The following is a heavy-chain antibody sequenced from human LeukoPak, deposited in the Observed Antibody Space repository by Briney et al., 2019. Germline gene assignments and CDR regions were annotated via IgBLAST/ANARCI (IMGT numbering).Heavy chain of an antibody. CDR3: ARDSITMTVVVGDLDY. CDR2: IKQDGGAK. V-gene: IGHV3-7*01. J-gene: IGHJ4*02. CDR1: GFTFNSYW. D-gene: IGHD3-22*01. Sequence: GGSLRLSCAACGFTFNSYWMSWVRQAPGKGLEWVANIKQDGGAKYYVDSVKGRFTISRDNAKNSLYLQMNSLRAEDTAVYYCARDSITMTVVVGDLDYWGQGTLVTVSS.